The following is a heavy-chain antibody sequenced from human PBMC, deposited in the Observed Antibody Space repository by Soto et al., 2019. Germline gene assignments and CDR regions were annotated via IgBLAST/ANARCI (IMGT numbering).Heavy chain of an antibody. CDR2: IYYSGST. CDR3: AAAPRY. V-gene: IGHV4-59*01. CDR1: SDCISGWY. Sequence: PSETLSLACSVSSDCISGWYWSWIRQTPEKGLEWIGYIYYSGSTIYNPSLKSRVTMLIDMSKNQFSLKLTSVSAADTAVYYCAAAPRYWGQGILVTVSS. D-gene: IGHD2-15*01. J-gene: IGHJ4*02.